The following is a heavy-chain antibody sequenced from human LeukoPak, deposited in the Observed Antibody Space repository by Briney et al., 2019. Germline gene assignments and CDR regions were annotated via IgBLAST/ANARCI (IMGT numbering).Heavy chain of an antibody. J-gene: IGHJ4*02. Sequence: PSETLSLTCTVSGGSISSYYWSWIRQPAGKGLEWIGRIYISGSTNYNPSLRSRVTMSVDTSKNQFSLKLTSVTAADTAVYYCARQYGDVARAFDYGGQGTLVTVSS. V-gene: IGHV4-4*07. CDR3: ARQYGDVARAFDY. CDR1: GGSISSYY. D-gene: IGHD4-17*01. CDR2: IYISGST.